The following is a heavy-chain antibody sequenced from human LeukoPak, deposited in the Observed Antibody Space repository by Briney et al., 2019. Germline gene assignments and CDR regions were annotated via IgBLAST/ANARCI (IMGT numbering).Heavy chain of an antibody. Sequence: SETLSLTCTVSGGSISSYYWSWIRQPAGKGLEWIGRIYTSGSTNYNPSLKCRVTMSVDTSKNQFSLKLSSVTAADTAVYYCARALSPITMVRGIIPSAAFDIWGQGTMVTVSS. J-gene: IGHJ3*02. CDR2: IYTSGST. V-gene: IGHV4-4*07. D-gene: IGHD3-10*01. CDR1: GGSISSYY. CDR3: ARALSPITMVRGIIPSAAFDI.